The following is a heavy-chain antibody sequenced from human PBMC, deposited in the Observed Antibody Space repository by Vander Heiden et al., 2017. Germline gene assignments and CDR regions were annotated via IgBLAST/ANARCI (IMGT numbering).Heavy chain of an antibody. Sequence: EVHPAQSGAEGRQTGESLKISCKGSGDCFTRYCIGLVRQMPGKGLEWMGIIYPGDYDTRYSPSFQGQVTIAADKSISTAYLQWSSLKASDTAMYYCARHHGAGTLPSESDYWGQGTLVTVSS. CDR3: ARHHGAGTLPSESDY. J-gene: IGHJ4*02. CDR2: IYPGDYDT. V-gene: IGHV5-51*01. CDR1: GDCFTRYC. D-gene: IGHD6-19*01.